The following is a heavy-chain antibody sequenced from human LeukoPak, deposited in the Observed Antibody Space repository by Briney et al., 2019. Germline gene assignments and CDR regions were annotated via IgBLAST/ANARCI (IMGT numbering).Heavy chain of an antibody. CDR1: GYTFTSYS. D-gene: IGHD2-15*01. CDR2: INPSGGST. J-gene: IGHJ5*02. CDR3: ARGGYCSGVSCYLEEAEGWFDP. V-gene: IGHV1-46*01. Sequence: ASVKVSCKASGYTFTSYSMHWVREAPGQRLERMGIINPSGGSTSYAQKFQGRVTMTRDTSTSTVYMELSSLRSEDTAVYYCARGGYCSGVSCYLEEAEGWFDPWGQGTLVTVSS.